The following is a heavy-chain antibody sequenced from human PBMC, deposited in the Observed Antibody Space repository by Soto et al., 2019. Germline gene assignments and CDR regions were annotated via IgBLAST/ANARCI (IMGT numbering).Heavy chain of an antibody. D-gene: IGHD2-21*01. CDR3: AITYCRDNSCPRDFDF. Sequence: QVQVVQSGADVKKPESSVKVSCKPSGGTFNTYTVNWVRLAPGHGLEWMGRFIPILDMANYAQKFQDRLTITADRSTFTAYTELNSLTSDDTAVYYCAITYCRDNSCPRDFDFWGPGTRVTVSS. J-gene: IGHJ4*02. V-gene: IGHV1-69*02. CDR2: FIPILDMA. CDR1: GGTFNTYT.